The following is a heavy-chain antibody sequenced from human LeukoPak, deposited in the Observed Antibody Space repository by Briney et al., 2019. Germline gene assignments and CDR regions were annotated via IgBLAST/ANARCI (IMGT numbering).Heavy chain of an antibody. CDR3: ASGSYDFWSGYD. V-gene: IGHV1-2*06. J-gene: IGHJ4*02. CDR2: INPNSGGT. Sequence: ASVKVSCKASGYTFTDYYMHWVRQAPGQGLEWIGRINPNSGGTNYAQNFQGRVTMTRDTSISTAYMELSRLRSDDTAVYYCASGSYDFWSGYDWGQGTLVTVSS. D-gene: IGHD3-3*01. CDR1: GYTFTDYY.